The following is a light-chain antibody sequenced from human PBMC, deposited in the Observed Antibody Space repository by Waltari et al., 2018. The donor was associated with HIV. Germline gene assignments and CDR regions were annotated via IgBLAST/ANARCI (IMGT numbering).Light chain of an antibody. V-gene: IGLV3-1*01. CDR3: QAWDSSTVV. J-gene: IGLJ2*01. CDR2: HDI. CDR1: KLGDKY. Sequence: PPSVSVSPGQTASITCSGDKLGDKYACWYQQKPGQSPVLVIYHDIQRPSGIPERFSGSNSGNTATLTISGTQAMDEADYYCQAWDSSTVVFGGGTKLTVL.